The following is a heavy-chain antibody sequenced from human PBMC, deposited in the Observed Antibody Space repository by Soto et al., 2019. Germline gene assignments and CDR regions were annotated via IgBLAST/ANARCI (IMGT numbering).Heavy chain of an antibody. Sequence: GESLKISCAASGFTLISYAMNWVLQAPGKGLEWVSYISSSSSNIQYAGSVKGRFTISRDNAKNSLYLQMNSLRDDDTAVYFCARDCSLGNRWCRWFDPWGQGTLVTVSS. J-gene: IGHJ5*02. V-gene: IGHV3-48*02. CDR2: ISSSSSNI. CDR3: ARDCSLGNRWCRWFDP. D-gene: IGHD2-8*02. CDR1: GFTLISYA.